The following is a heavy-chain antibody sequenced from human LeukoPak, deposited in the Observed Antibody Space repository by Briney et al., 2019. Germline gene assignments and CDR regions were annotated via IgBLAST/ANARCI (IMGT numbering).Heavy chain of an antibody. V-gene: IGHV1-2*02. J-gene: IGHJ5*02. CDR1: GYTFTGYY. D-gene: IGHD2-2*01. CDR2: INPKSGGR. CDR3: AREEYGFDP. Sequence: ASVTVSCKASGYTFTGYYMHWVRQAPGQGLEWMGWINPKSGGRNYAQKFQGRVTMTRDTSIHTAYMELSRLRSDDTAVYYCAREEYGFDPWGQGTLVTVSS.